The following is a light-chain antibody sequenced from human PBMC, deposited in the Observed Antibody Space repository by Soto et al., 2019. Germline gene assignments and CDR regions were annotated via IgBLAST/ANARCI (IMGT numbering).Light chain of an antibody. J-gene: IGLJ1*01. CDR1: NSDIGRYDH. V-gene: IGLV2-11*01. Sequence: QSALTQPASVSGSPGQSITISCTGSNSDIGRYDHVSWYQHHPGRAPKVMIYDVTQRPSGVPDRFSGTKSGNTASLTISGLQAEDEADYYCCSYAGSYTWVFGSGTKLTVL. CDR3: CSYAGSYTWV. CDR2: DVT.